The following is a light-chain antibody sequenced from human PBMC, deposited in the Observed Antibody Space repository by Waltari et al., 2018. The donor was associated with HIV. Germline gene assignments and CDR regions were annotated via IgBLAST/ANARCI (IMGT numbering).Light chain of an antibody. CDR1: SSDVGGYNY. CDR2: EVS. V-gene: IGLV2-8*01. CDR3: SSYGGSNNLV. Sequence: QSALTQPPSASGSPGQSVTISCTGTSSDVGGYNYVSWYQQHPGKAPKFLIYEVSKRPSGLPDRFSGSKSDNTASLTVSVLQAEDEADYYGSSYGGSNNLVFGGGTKLTVL. J-gene: IGLJ2*01.